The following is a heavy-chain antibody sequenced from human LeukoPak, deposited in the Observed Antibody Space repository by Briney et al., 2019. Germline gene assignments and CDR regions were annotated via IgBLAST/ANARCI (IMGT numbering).Heavy chain of an antibody. CDR2: IHYSGST. V-gene: IGHV4-59*08. CDR3: AGRHSYGYHPPY. J-gene: IGHJ4*02. D-gene: IGHD5-18*01. Sequence: SETLSLTCTVSGGSISNYYWSWIRQPPGKGLEWVGHIHYSGSTNYNPSLKSRVTISVDTSKNQFSLKLSSVTAADTAVYYCAGRHSYGYHPPYWGQGTLVTVSS. CDR1: GGSISNYY.